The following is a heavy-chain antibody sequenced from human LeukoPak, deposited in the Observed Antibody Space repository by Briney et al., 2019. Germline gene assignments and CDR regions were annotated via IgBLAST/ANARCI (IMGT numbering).Heavy chain of an antibody. V-gene: IGHV4-61*02. Sequence: SETLSLTCTVSGGSISSGSYYWSWLRQPAGKGLEWVGRIYTSGSTNYNPSLKSRVTISVDTSKNQFSLKLSSVTAADTAVYYCARGGWNKFDYWGQGTLVTVSS. CDR1: GGSISSGSYY. J-gene: IGHJ4*02. CDR2: IYTSGST. D-gene: IGHD3-22*01. CDR3: ARGGWNKFDY.